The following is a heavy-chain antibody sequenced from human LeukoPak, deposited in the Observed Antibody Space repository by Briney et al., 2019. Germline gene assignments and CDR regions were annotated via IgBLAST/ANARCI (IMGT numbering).Heavy chain of an antibody. V-gene: IGHV4-39*02. Sequence: NPSETLSLTCTVSGGSISSGDYYWRWIRQPPGKDLEWIGSLHYSGSTSYNPSLKSRVTISVDTSKNHFSLSLTSVTAADTAIYHCAKASVRSNWYFDLWGRGTLVTVTS. CDR2: LHYSGST. CDR3: AKASVRSNWYFDL. J-gene: IGHJ2*01. CDR1: GGSISSGDYY. D-gene: IGHD3-10*01.